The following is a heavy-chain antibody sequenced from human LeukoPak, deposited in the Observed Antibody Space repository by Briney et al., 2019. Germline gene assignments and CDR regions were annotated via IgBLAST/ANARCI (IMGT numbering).Heavy chain of an antibody. CDR1: GYTFTSYA. Sequence: ASVKVSCKASGYTFTSYAMHWVRQAPGQRLEWMGWINAGNGNTKYSQEFQGRVTITRNTSISTAYMELSSLRSEDTAVYYCARRRLLTRGNWFDPWGQGTLVTVSS. D-gene: IGHD1-26*01. J-gene: IGHJ5*02. CDR3: ARRRLLTRGNWFDP. V-gene: IGHV1-3*03. CDR2: INAGNGNT.